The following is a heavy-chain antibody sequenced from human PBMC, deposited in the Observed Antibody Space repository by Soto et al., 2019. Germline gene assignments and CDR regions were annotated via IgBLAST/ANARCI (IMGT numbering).Heavy chain of an antibody. CDR2: SSDRRTGNT. CDR1: GFTFSSYT. J-gene: IGHJ4*02. CDR3: TTWLTAHCEY. D-gene: IGHD2-21*02. V-gene: IGHV3-23*01. Sequence: LSCGASGFTFSSYTLNWVRRAPGKGLDWVATSSDRRTGNTHYSDSVRGRFTLSRDYSRNILFLQMDSLRADDTALYYCTTWLTAHCEYWGRGTKVSVSA.